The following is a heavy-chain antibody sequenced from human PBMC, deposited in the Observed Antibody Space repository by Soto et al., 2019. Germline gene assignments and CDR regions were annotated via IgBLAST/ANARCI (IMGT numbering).Heavy chain of an antibody. CDR1: GLTFSSYA. Sequence: QVQLVESGGGVVQPGRSLRLSCAASGLTFSSYAMHWVRQAPGKGLEWVAVISYDGSNKYYADSVKGRFTISRDNSKNTLYLQMNSLRAEDTAVYYCARDLYYDSSGTLDYWGQGTLVTVSS. V-gene: IGHV3-30-3*01. D-gene: IGHD3-22*01. CDR3: ARDLYYDSSGTLDY. CDR2: ISYDGSNK. J-gene: IGHJ4*02.